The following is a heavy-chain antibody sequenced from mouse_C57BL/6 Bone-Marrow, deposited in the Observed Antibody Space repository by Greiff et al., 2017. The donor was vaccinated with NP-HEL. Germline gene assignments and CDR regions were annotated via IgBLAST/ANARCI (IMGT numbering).Heavy chain of an antibody. CDR2: ISDGGSYT. V-gene: IGHV5-4*01. Sequence: EVQLVESGGGLVKPGGSLKLSCAASGFTFSSYAMSWVRQTPEKRLEWVATISDGGSYTYYPDNVKGRFTISRDNAKNNLYLQMSHLKSEDTAMYYCARVGGKNSRWYFDVWGTGTTVTVSS. D-gene: IGHD2-1*01. J-gene: IGHJ1*03. CDR1: GFTFSSYA. CDR3: ARVGGKNSRWYFDV.